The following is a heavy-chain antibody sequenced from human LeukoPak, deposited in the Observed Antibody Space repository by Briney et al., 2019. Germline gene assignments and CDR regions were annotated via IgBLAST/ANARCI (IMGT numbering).Heavy chain of an antibody. J-gene: IGHJ4*02. CDR1: GGSISSSSYY. Sequence: PSETLSLTCTVSGGSISSSSYYWGWIRQPPGKGLEWIGSIYYSGSNYYTPSLKSRVTISVDTSKNQFSLKLGSVTAADTGVYYCSLYSSSWYESKAGFDYWGQGTLVTVSS. CDR2: IYYSGSN. D-gene: IGHD6-13*01. V-gene: IGHV4-39*01. CDR3: SLYSSSWYESKAGFDY.